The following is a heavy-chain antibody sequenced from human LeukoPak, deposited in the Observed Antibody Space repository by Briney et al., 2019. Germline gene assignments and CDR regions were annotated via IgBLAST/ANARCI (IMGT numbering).Heavy chain of an antibody. D-gene: IGHD1-26*01. CDR1: GFTFSSYA. CDR3: AKATVGATFGGFDY. Sequence: GGSLRLSCAASGFTFSSYAMSWVRQAPGKGLEGVSAISGSGGSTYYADSVRGRFTISRDNSKNTLYLQMNSLRAEDTAVYYCAKATVGATFGGFDYWGQGTLVTVSS. V-gene: IGHV3-23*01. CDR2: ISGSGGST. J-gene: IGHJ4*02.